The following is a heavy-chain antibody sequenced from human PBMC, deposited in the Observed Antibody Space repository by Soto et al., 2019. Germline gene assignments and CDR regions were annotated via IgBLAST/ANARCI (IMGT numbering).Heavy chain of an antibody. CDR2: IYYSGST. CDR1: GGSISSSSYY. V-gene: IGHV4-39*01. D-gene: IGHD3-10*01. J-gene: IGHJ6*02. CDR3: ARPLWFGESAYYYYGMDV. Sequence: SSETLSLTCTVSGGSISSSSYYWGWIRQPPGKGLEWIGSIYYSGSTYYNPSLKSRVTISVDTSKNQFSLKLSSVTAADTAVYYCARPLWFGESAYYYYGMDVWGQGTTVTVSS.